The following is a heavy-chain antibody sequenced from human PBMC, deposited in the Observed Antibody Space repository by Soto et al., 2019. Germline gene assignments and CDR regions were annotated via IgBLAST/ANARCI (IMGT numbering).Heavy chain of an antibody. CDR1: GDSINKYC. CDR2: IYDSGST. V-gene: IGHV4-59*01. J-gene: IGHJ6*02. Sequence: LSLTCTVSGDSINKYCWTWIRQPPGKGLEWIGYIYDSGSTSYNPSLKSRLTISVDTSKNQFSLKLKSVTAADTAVYYCARGTKYYYQGMDVWGQGTTVTVSS. CDR3: ARGTKYYYQGMDV.